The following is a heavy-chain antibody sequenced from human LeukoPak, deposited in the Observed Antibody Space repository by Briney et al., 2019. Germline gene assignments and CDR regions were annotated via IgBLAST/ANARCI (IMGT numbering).Heavy chain of an antibody. CDR2: MNLNSGNT. CDR1: GYTFTSYD. CDR3: ARGGSLEWLPYYYYYYGMDV. V-gene: IGHV1-8*01. D-gene: IGHD3-3*01. J-gene: IGHJ6*02. Sequence: RASVKVSCKASGYTFTSYDINWVRQATGQGLEWMGWMNLNSGNTGYAQKFQGRVTMTRNTSISTAYMELSSLRSEDTAVYYCARGGSLEWLPYYYYYYGMDVWGQGTTVTVSS.